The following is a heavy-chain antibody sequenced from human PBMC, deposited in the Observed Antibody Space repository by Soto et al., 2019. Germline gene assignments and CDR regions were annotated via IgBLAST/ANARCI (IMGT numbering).Heavy chain of an antibody. D-gene: IGHD4-17*01. CDR1: GGSISSSSYY. Sequence: SETLSLTCTVSGGSISSSSYYWGWIRQPPGKGLEWIGSIYYSGSTYYNPSLKSRVTISVDTSKNQFSLKLSSVTAADTAVYYCARHPPPEAESLDYGDSKDYFDYWGQGTLVTVSS. CDR3: ARHPPPEAESLDYGDSKDYFDY. V-gene: IGHV4-39*01. J-gene: IGHJ4*02. CDR2: IYYSGST.